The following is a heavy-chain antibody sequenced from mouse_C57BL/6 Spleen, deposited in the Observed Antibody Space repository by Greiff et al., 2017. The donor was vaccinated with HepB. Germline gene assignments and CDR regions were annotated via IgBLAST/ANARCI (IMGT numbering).Heavy chain of an antibody. J-gene: IGHJ3*01. CDR2: IYPRSGNT. D-gene: IGHD1-1*01. Sequence: QVQLQQSGAELARPGASVKLSCKASGYTFTSYGISWVKQRTGQGLEWIGEIYPRSGNTYYNEKFKGKATLTADKSSSTAYMELRSLTSEDSAVYFCARSYGSSSAWFAYWGQGTLVTVSA. V-gene: IGHV1-81*01. CDR1: GYTFTSYG. CDR3: ARSYGSSSAWFAY.